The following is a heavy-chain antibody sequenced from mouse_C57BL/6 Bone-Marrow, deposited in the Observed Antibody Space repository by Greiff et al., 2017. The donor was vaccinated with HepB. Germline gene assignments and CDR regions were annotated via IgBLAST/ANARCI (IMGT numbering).Heavy chain of an antibody. D-gene: IGHD1-1*01. CDR3: AFYYYGSSSWFAY. CDR1: GFNIKDYY. CDR2: IDPEDGET. V-gene: IGHV14-2*01. Sequence: EVQLQESGAELVKPGASVKLSCPASGFNIKDYYMHWVKQRTEQGLEWIGRIDPEDGETKYAPKFQGQATITADTSSNTAYLQLSSLTSEDTAVYYCAFYYYGSSSWFAYWGQGTLVTVSA. J-gene: IGHJ3*01.